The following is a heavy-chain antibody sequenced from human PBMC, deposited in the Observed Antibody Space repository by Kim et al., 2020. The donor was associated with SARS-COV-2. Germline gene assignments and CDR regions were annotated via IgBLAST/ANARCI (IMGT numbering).Heavy chain of an antibody. Sequence: SETLSLTCAVYGGSFSGYYWSWIRQPPGKGLDWIGEINHSGSTNYNPSLKSRVTISVDTSKNQFSLKLSSVTAADTAVYYCAGPNRRPGYYVSGNYYNYSYYGMDVWGQGTTVTVSS. CDR3: AGPNRRPGYYVSGNYYNYSYYGMDV. CDR1: GGSFSGYY. D-gene: IGHD3-10*01. J-gene: IGHJ6*02. CDR2: INHSGST. V-gene: IGHV4-34*01.